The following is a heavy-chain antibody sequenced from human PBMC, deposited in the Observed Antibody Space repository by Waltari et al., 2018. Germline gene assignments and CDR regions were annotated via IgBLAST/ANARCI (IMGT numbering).Heavy chain of an antibody. CDR3: ARGKFTAFDI. CDR2: TDYRSRGVN. V-gene: IGHV6-1*01. CDR1: GASLFTTSVA. J-gene: IGHJ3*02. Sequence: QVQLQQSGPGLVKPSQTLSLTCAVSGASLFTTSVAWNWIRQSPSRGLEWLGRTDYRSRGVNGYDLSGKGRFTDNPDTSRNPFSRQRDSVTPGDTAVYYCARGKFTAFDIWGQGTMVTVSS.